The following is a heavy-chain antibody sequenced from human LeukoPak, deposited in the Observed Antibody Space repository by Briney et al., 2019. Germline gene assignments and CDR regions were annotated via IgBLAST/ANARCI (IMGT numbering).Heavy chain of an antibody. V-gene: IGHV3-53*01. CDR3: ARVIAVADSAEYFQH. Sequence: GGSLRLSCAASGFTVSTNYMSWVRQAPGKGLEWVSFLYSAGYTYYADSVKGRFTISRDNSKNTLYLQMSNLRAEDTAVYFCARVIAVADSAEYFQHWGQGTLVTVSS. J-gene: IGHJ1*01. D-gene: IGHD6-19*01. CDR1: GFTVSTNY. CDR2: LYSAGYT.